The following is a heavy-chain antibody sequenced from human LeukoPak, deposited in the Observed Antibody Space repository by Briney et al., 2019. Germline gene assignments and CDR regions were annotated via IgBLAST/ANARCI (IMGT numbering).Heavy chain of an antibody. CDR3: AKDLPAYGRKSELY. CDR1: GFTFGGYA. CDR2: ISVGGGTT. Sequence: GGSLRLSCAASGFTFGGYAMNWVRQAPGKGLEWVSVISVGGGTTYYADSVKGRFTISRDNSKNTLYLQVDSLRAEDTAVYYCAKDLPAYGRKSELYWGQGTLVSVSS. V-gene: IGHV3-23*01. J-gene: IGHJ4*02. D-gene: IGHD4-23*01.